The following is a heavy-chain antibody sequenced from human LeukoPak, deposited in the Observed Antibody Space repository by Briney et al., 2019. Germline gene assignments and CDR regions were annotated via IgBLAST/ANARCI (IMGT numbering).Heavy chain of an antibody. D-gene: IGHD3-22*01. CDR3: ARDRENTYYYDSSAYSFDY. J-gene: IGHJ4*02. CDR2: IIPILDTA. V-gene: IGHV1-69*08. Sequence: SVKVSCKASGGTFSSYTISWVRQAPGQGLEWMGRIIPILDTAKYAQKFQGRVTITADKPTSTAYMELSSLRSEDTAMYYCARDRENTYYYDSSAYSFDYWGQGTLVTVSS. CDR1: GGTFSSYT.